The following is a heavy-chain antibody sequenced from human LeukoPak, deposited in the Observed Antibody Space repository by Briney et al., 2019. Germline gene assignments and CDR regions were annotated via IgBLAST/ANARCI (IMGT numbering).Heavy chain of an antibody. CDR1: GLTFNSYV. D-gene: IGHD5-24*01. CDR3: AKGGEMATIEESDY. J-gene: IGHJ4*02. CDR2: ISGRGDST. Sequence: GGSLRLSCAASGLTFNSYVMRWVRQAPGKGLEWVSAISGRGDSTYYADSVKGRFTISRDNSKNTLFLQMNSLRVEDTAIYYCAKGGEMATIEESDYWGQGTLVTVSS. V-gene: IGHV3-23*01.